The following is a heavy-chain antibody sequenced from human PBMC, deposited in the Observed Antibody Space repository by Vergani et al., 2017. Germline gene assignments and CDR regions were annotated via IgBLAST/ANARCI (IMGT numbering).Heavy chain of an antibody. V-gene: IGHV3-11*01. CDR2: ISSSGSTI. Sequence: QVQLVESGGGLVKPGGSLRLSCAASGFTFSDYYMSWIRQAPGKGLEWVSYISSSGSTIYYADSVKGRFTISRDNAKNSLYLQMNSLRAEDTAVYYCARKHISNYYDSSGYYYVGYCYGMDVWGQGTTVTVSS. D-gene: IGHD3-22*01. J-gene: IGHJ6*02. CDR3: ARKHISNYYDSSGYYYVGYCYGMDV. CDR1: GFTFSDYY.